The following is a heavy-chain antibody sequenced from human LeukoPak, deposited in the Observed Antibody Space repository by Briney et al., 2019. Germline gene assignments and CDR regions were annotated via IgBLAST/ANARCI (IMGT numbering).Heavy chain of an antibody. CDR3: ARENDYGDYVDY. Sequence: PSETLSLTCAVYGGSFSGYYWSWIRQPPGKGLEWIGYIYYSGSTNYNPSLKSRVTISVDTSKNQFSLKLSSVTAADTAVYYCARENDYGDYVDYWGQGTLVTVSS. CDR1: GGSFSGYY. J-gene: IGHJ4*02. V-gene: IGHV4-59*01. D-gene: IGHD4-17*01. CDR2: IYYSGST.